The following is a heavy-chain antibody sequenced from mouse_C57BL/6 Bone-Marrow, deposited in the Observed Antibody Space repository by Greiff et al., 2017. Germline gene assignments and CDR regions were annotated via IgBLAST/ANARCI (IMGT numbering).Heavy chain of an antibody. CDR2: IWGDGST. CDR1: GFSLTSYG. D-gene: IGHD4-1*01. V-gene: IGHV2-3*01. CDR3: SKEGTGSWCFGV. J-gene: IGHJ1*01. Sequence: VHLVESGPGLVAPSQSLSITCTVSGFSLTSYGVSWVRQPPGKGLEWLGVIWGDGSTNYHSALISKLSISKDNSKSQVFLKLNSLQTDDTATFYCSKEGTGSWCFGVWGAEATVTVSS.